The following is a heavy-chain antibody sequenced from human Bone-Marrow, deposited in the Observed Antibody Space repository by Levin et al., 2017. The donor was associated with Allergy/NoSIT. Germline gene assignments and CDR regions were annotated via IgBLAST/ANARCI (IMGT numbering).Heavy chain of an antibody. CDR1: GFNFSSYW. CDR3: ATDRAYCSNTTCYLPDAFDV. Sequence: PGGSLRLSCSASGFNFSSYWMHWVRQAPGKGLVWVSRINRDGSSTSYADSVKGRFTISRDNAKNTLYLQMNSLRAEDTAVYYCATDRAYCSNTTCYLPDAFDVWGRGTMVTVSS. D-gene: IGHD2-2*01. CDR2: INRDGSST. V-gene: IGHV3-74*01. J-gene: IGHJ3*01.